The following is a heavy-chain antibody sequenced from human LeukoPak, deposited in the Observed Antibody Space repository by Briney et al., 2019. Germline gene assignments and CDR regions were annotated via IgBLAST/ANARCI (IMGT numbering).Heavy chain of an antibody. J-gene: IGHJ4*02. CDR3: ARDENWGTDY. CDR2: ISAYNGNT. Sequence: ASVKVSCKASGGSFSNYAFSWVRQAPGQGLEWMGWISAYNGNTNYAQKLQGRVTMTTDTSTSTAYMELRSLRSDDTAVYYCARDENWGTDYWGQGTLVTVSS. D-gene: IGHD7-27*01. CDR1: GGSFSNYA. V-gene: IGHV1-18*01.